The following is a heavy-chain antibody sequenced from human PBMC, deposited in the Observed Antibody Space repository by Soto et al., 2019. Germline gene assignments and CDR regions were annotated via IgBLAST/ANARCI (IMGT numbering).Heavy chain of an antibody. CDR3: ARDFSSAYYYDSSGYFEY. J-gene: IGHJ4*02. Sequence: PGGSLRLSCAASGFTFSSYAMHWVRQAPGKGLEWVAVISYDGSNKYYADSVKGRFTISRDNSKNTLYLQMNSLRAEDTAVYYCARDFSSAYYYDSSGYFEYWGQGTLVTVSS. V-gene: IGHV3-30-3*01. D-gene: IGHD3-22*01. CDR2: ISYDGSNK. CDR1: GFTFSSYA.